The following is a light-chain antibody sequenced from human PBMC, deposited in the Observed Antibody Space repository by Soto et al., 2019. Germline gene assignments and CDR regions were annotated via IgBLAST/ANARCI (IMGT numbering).Light chain of an antibody. CDR1: QTISTS. V-gene: IGKV1-5*03. CDR2: LAS. J-gene: IGKJ1*01. CDR3: QQYGTSSRT. Sequence: DIQMTQSPSTLSAFVGDRVTITCRASQTISTSLAWYQQKPGRPPKLLIYLASSLQSGVPARFSGSGYATEFTLSISSLQPDDFATYYCQQYGTSSRTFGQGTKVEIK.